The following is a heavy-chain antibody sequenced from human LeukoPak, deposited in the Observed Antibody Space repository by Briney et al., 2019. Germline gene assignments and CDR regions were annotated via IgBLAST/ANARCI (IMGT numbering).Heavy chain of an antibody. D-gene: IGHD6-19*01. CDR3: AKRRSAVAGPRYFDY. J-gene: IGHJ4*02. CDR2: ISGTDDST. CDR1: GFTFSIFA. Sequence: GGSLRLSCAASGFTFSIFAMSGVRQAPGRGLEWVASISGTDDSTYYADSVKGRFTVSRDNSKSTLSLQMDSLRAEDTAVYYCAKRRSAVAGPRYFDYWGQGTLVTVSS. V-gene: IGHV3-23*01.